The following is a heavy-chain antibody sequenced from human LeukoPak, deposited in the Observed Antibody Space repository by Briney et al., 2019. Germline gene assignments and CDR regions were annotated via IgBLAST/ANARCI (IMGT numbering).Heavy chain of an antibody. V-gene: IGHV3-21*01. D-gene: IGHD6-13*01. CDR1: GFTFSSYS. J-gene: IGHJ4*02. CDR3: ARYLLYSSSWYGYFDY. CDR2: ISGSSYSI. Sequence: PGGSLRLSCAASGFTFSSYSMHWVRQAPGKGLEWVSSISGSSYSIYYADSVKGRFTISRDNAKNSLYLQMNSLRAEDTAVYYCARYLLYSSSWYGYFDYWGQGTLVTVSS.